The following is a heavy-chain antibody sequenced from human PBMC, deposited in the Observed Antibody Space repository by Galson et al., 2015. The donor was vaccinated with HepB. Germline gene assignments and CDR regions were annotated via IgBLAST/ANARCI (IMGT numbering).Heavy chain of an antibody. J-gene: IGHJ4*02. D-gene: IGHD4-11*01. CDR1: GFTFDKYA. V-gene: IGHV3-64D*09. CDR3: VKDLKAFLLPTTFDS. CDR2: ISGYGDNT. Sequence: SLRLSCAASGFTFDKYAMHWVRQAPGKGLAYVSAISGYGDNTYYAGSVKGRFTISRDNSRNTLSLQMSSLRPEDTAIYYCVKDLKAFLLPTTFDSWGQGTLVTVFS.